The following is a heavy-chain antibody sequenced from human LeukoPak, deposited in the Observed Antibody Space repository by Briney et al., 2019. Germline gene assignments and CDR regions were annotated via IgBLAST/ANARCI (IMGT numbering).Heavy chain of an antibody. J-gene: IGHJ5*02. V-gene: IGHV3-30*18. CDR1: GFTFSSYG. CDR3: AKDSWFDP. CDR2: ISYDGRNK. Sequence: GGSLRLSCAASGFTFSSYGMHWVRQAPGEGLEWVAVISYDGRNKYYADSVKGRFTIYRDNSKNTLYLQMNSLRAEDTAVYYCAKDSWFDPWGQGTLVTVSS.